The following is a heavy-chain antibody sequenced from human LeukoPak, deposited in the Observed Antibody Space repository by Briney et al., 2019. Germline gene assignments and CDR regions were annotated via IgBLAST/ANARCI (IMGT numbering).Heavy chain of an antibody. CDR2: INPSGGST. D-gene: IGHD6-19*01. V-gene: IGHV1-46*01. CDR1: GYTFTSYY. Sequence: GASVKVSCKASGYTFTSYYMHWVRQAPGQGLEWMGIINPSGGSTSYAQEFQGRVTMTRDMSTSTVYMELSSLRSEDTAVYYCARGYSSGWVLDYWGQGTLVTVSS. J-gene: IGHJ4*02. CDR3: ARGYSSGWVLDY.